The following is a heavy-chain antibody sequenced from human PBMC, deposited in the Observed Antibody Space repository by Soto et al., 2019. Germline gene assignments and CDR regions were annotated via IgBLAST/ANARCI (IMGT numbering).Heavy chain of an antibody. V-gene: IGHV1-3*01. CDR3: ARAWVVVTAPDY. J-gene: IGHJ4*02. CDR2: INAGNGNK. CDR1: GYIGTSYA. Sequence: GASVKVSCQASGYIGTSYAMHWVRQAPGQRLEWMGWINAGNGNKKYSQKFQGRVTITRDTSASTAYMELSSLRSEDTAVYYCARAWVVVTAPDYWGQGTLVTVSS. D-gene: IGHD2-21*02.